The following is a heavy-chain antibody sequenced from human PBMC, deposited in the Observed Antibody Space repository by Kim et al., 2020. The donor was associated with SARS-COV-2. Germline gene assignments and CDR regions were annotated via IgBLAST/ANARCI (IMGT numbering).Heavy chain of an antibody. CDR3: AGGLSRVTNY. Sequence: GGSLRLSCSASGFTVSNYNMNWVRQAPGKGLEWVSFISSSSSTIYYADSVNRRFTISSDTTKNPLLLQMNVLAAEETALYYCAGGLSRVTNYWGLRTLV. CDR1: GFTVSNYN. V-gene: IGHV3-48*01. J-gene: IGHJ4*02. CDR2: ISSSSSTI.